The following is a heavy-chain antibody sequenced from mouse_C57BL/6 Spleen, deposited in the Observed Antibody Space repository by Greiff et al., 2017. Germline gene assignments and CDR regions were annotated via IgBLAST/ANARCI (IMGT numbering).Heavy chain of an antibody. J-gene: IGHJ2*01. Sequence: QVQLQQPGTELVKPGASVKLSCKASGYTFTSYWMHWVKQRPGQGLEWIGNINPSNGGTNYNEKFKSKTTLTVDKSSSTAYMQLSRLTSEDSAVYYGARSNLYEGYPYYFDYWGQGTTLTVSS. V-gene: IGHV1-53*01. CDR2: INPSNGGT. CDR3: ARSNLYEGYPYYFDY. D-gene: IGHD2-3*01. CDR1: GYTFTSYW.